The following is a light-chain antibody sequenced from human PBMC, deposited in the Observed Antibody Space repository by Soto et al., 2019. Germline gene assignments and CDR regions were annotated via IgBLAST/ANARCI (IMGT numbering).Light chain of an antibody. J-gene: IGLJ2*01. CDR3: ATWHDDLYTPI. Sequence: QSVVTQAPSVSGTPGQRVTISCSGSSSNIESNWVYWYQQLPGTAPKLLIYNNNQRPSGVPDRFSGSKSGTSASLAITGLRSDDEADYYCATWHDDLYTPIIGGGTKLTVL. V-gene: IGLV1-47*02. CDR2: NNN. CDR1: SSNIESNW.